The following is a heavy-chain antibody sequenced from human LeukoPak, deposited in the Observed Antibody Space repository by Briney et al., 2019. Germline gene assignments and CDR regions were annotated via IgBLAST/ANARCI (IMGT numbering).Heavy chain of an antibody. CDR1: GYTFTGYY. CDR3: ARRAPPDY. J-gene: IGHJ4*02. V-gene: IGHV1-2*02. CDR2: INPNSVGT. Sequence: ASGKVSCRASGYTFTGYYMHWVRQAPGQGREGMGWINPNSVGTNYAQKFKGRFTMTRPASISTAYMELRRLRSDDTAVYSCARRAPPDYWGQGNLVTASS.